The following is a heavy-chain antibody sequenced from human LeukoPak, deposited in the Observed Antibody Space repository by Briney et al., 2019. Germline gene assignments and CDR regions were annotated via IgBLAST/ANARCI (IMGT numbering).Heavy chain of an antibody. D-gene: IGHD3-10*01. J-gene: IGHJ4*02. V-gene: IGHV1-18*01. CDR3: ARVSHYYGSEIEY. Sequence: ASVTVSCTSSGYTFTIYGITWVRQAPGQRLEWMGWISAYNGNTNYAQKVQGRVTMTTDTSTSTAYMELRSLRSDDTAVYYCARVSHYYGSEIEYWGQGTLVTVSS. CDR2: ISAYNGNT. CDR1: GYTFTIYG.